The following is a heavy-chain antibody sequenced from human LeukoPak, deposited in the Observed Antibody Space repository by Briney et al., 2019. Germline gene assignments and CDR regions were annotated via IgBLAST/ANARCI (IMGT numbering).Heavy chain of an antibody. J-gene: IGHJ6*02. CDR1: GGSISSGGYY. V-gene: IGHV4-31*03. CDR2: IYYSGST. D-gene: IGHD5-18*01. Sequence: SQTLSLTCTVSGGSISSGGYYWSWTRQHPGKGLEWIGYIYYSGSTYYNPSLKSRVTISVDTSKNQFSLKLSSVTAADTAVYYCARKDPAMVSYYYYGMDVWGQGTTVTVSS. CDR3: ARKDPAMVSYYYYGMDV.